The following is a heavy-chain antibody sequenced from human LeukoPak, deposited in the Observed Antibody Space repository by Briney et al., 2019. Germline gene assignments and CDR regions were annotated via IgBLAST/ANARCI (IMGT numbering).Heavy chain of an antibody. V-gene: IGHV1-18*01. CDR2: ISAYNGNT. J-gene: IGHJ4*02. Sequence: ASVKVSCKASGGTFSSYAISWVRQAPGQGLEWMGWISAYNGNTNYAQKLQGRVTMTTDTSTSTAYMELRSLRSDDTAVYYCARGGDVWFGELLSTDWGQGTLVTVSS. CDR1: GGTFSSYA. CDR3: ARGGDVWFGELLSTD. D-gene: IGHD3-10*01.